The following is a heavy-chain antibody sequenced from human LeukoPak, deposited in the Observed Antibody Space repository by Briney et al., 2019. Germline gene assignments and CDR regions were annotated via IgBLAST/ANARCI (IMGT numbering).Heavy chain of an antibody. D-gene: IGHD6-19*01. CDR1: GFTVSSNY. CDR2: VYSGGST. V-gene: IGHV3-53*01. CDR3: ARVSAVAGTVDY. Sequence: GGSLRLSCAASGFTVSSNYMSWVRQAPGKGLEWVSVVYSGGSTYYADSVKGRFTISRDNAKNSLYLQMNSLRAEDTAVYYCARVSAVAGTVDYWGQGTLVTVSS. J-gene: IGHJ4*02.